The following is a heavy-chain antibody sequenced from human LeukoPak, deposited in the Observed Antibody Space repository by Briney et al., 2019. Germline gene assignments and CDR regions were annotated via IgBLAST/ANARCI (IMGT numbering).Heavy chain of an antibody. J-gene: IGHJ3*02. V-gene: IGHV4-59*01. Sequence: PSETLSLTCTVSGDSISDYYWSWIRQPPGKGLEWIGYTYYSGSTNYIPSLKSRVTISVDTSKNQFSLKLSSVTAADTAVYYCARVLARGMAVAGDAFDIWGQGTMVTVSS. D-gene: IGHD6-19*01. CDR2: TYYSGST. CDR1: GDSISDYY. CDR3: ARVLARGMAVAGDAFDI.